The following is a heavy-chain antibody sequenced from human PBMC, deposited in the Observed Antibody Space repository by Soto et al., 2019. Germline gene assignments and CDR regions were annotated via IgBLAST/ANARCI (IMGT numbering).Heavy chain of an antibody. D-gene: IGHD1-1*01. CDR1: GFTFSDYW. V-gene: IGHV5-10-1*01. CDR2: IDPSDSFT. J-gene: IGHJ5*02. CDR3: AHHTIEPTTNWFDP. Sequence: PGESLKISCQGFGFTFSDYWITWVRQTPGKGLEWMGMIDPSDSFTKYSPSFQGHVTISADKSISTSYLQWSSLRASDTATYYCAHHTIEPTTNWFDPWGPGALVTVSS.